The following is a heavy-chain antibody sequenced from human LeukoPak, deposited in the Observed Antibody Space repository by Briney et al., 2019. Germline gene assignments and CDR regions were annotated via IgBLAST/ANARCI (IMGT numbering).Heavy chain of an antibody. CDR2: ISGSGGST. Sequence: GGSLRLSCAASGFSFSSYAMRWVRQAPGKGLEWVSVISGSGGSTYYADSVKGRFTVSRDNAKNMVYLEMNGLRGDDTAVYYCARSGIGRAFDIWGQGATVTVSS. D-gene: IGHD1-1*01. CDR3: ARSGIGRAFDI. V-gene: IGHV3-23*01. J-gene: IGHJ3*02. CDR1: GFSFSSYA.